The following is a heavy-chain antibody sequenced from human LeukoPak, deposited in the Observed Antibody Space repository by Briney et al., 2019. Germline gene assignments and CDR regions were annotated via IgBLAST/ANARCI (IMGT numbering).Heavy chain of an antibody. Sequence: PGGSLRLSCAASGFTVSSNYMSWVRQAPGKGLEWVSVIYSGGSTYYADSVKGRFTISRDNSKNTLYLQMYSLRAEDTAVYYCAKNKGTIAAAGSDSFDIWGPGTMVTVSS. CDR2: IYSGGST. CDR1: GFTVSSNY. J-gene: IGHJ3*02. D-gene: IGHD6-13*01. CDR3: AKNKGTIAAAGSDSFDI. V-gene: IGHV3-53*01.